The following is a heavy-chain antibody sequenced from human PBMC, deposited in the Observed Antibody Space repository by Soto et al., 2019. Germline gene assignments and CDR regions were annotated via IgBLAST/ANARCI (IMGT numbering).Heavy chain of an antibody. V-gene: IGHV1-2*04. J-gene: IGHJ5*02. CDR2: INPNSGGT. D-gene: IGHD1-26*01. CDR3: AREVYSGSLTGFDP. Sequence: GASVKVSCKASGYTFTGYYMHWVRQAPGQGLEWMGWINPNSGGTNYAQKFQGWVTMTTDTSISTAYMELSRLRSDDTAVYYCAREVYSGSLTGFDPWGQGTLVTVSS. CDR1: GYTFTGYY.